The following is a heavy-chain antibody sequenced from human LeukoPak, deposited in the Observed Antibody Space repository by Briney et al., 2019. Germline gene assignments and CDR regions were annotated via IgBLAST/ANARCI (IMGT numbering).Heavy chain of an antibody. CDR2: ISDRGDST. D-gene: IGHD3/OR15-3a*01. V-gene: IGHV3-23*01. CDR3: AKGRWGLTINNFDL. Sequence: PGGSLRLSCVASGLNLTTYAMGWVRQAPGKGLEWVSVISDRGDSTYYGDSVKGRFTISRDSSKNTLYLQMNSLGGEDTALYYCAKGRWGLTINNFDLWGQGTMVTVSS. CDR1: GLNLTTYA. J-gene: IGHJ3*01.